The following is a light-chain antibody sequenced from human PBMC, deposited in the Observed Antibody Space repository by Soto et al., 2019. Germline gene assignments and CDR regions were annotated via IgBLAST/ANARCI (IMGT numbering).Light chain of an antibody. CDR2: DVS. Sequence: QSALTQPPSVSGSPGQSITLSCTGTGRDVGTYNYVSWYQHHPGKAPKLIIYDVSSRPSGVSHRFSGSKSGNTASLAISGLLSEDEADYFCSTYTGSNPSYVFGTGTKVTVL. J-gene: IGLJ1*01. V-gene: IGLV2-14*03. CDR3: STYTGSNPSYV. CDR1: GRDVGTYNY.